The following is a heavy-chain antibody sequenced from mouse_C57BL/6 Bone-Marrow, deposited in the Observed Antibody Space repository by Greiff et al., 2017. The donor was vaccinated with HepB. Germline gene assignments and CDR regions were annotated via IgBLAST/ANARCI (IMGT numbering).Heavy chain of an antibody. D-gene: IGHD1-1*01. V-gene: IGHV2-2*01. CDR3: ARQGDYYGSSPHYFDY. J-gene: IGHJ2*01. Sequence: VMLVESGPGLVQPSQSLSITCTVSGFSLTSYGVHWVRQSPGKGLEWLGVIWSGGSTDYNAAFISRLSISKDNSKSQVFFKMTSLQADDTAIYYCARQGDYYGSSPHYFDYWGQGTTLTVSS. CDR1: GFSLTSYG. CDR2: IWSGGST.